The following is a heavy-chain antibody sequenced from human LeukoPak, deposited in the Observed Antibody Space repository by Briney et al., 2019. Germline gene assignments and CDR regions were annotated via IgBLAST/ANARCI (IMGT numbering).Heavy chain of an antibody. CDR3: ARELDGVVPAAIFGY. V-gene: IGHV1-2*02. J-gene: IGHJ4*02. CDR2: INPNSGGT. CDR1: GYTFTDYY. D-gene: IGHD2-2*01. Sequence: ASVKVSCKASGYTFTDYYMHWVRQAPGQGLEWMGWINPNSGGTNYPQKFQGRVTMTRDTSISTAYMELSRLRSDDTAVYYCARELDGVVPAAIFGYWGQGTLVTVSS.